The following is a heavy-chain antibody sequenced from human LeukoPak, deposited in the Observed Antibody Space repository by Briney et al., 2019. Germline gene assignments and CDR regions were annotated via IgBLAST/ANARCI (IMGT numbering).Heavy chain of an antibody. J-gene: IGHJ6*02. CDR3: ARGGGLDV. Sequence: GGSLRLSCAASGFTFSSYWMNWARQAPGKGLEWVASINHNGNVNYYVDSVKGRFTISRDNAKNSLYPQMSNLRAEDTAVYFCARGGGLDVWGQGATVTVSS. V-gene: IGHV3-7*03. D-gene: IGHD3-16*01. CDR2: INHNGNVN. CDR1: GFTFSSYW.